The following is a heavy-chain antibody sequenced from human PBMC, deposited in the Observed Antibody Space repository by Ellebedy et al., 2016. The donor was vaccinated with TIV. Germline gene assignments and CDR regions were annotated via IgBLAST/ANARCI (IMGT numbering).Heavy chain of an antibody. CDR1: GDSVSSNSAA. V-gene: IGHV6-1*01. CDR3: AKDHAHYEKLIAMGT. Sequence: SQTLSLTXXISGDSVSSNSAAWNWIRQSPSRGLEWLGRTYYRPKWYNDYAVSVKSRITINPDTSKNQFSLQLNSVTPEDTAVYYCAKDHAHYEKLIAMGTWGQGTLVTVSS. CDR2: TYYRPKWYN. D-gene: IGHD3-16*02. J-gene: IGHJ5*02.